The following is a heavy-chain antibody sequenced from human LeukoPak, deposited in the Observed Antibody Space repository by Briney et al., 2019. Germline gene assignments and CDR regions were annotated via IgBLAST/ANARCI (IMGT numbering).Heavy chain of an antibody. CDR3: ARGRTYYYDSSGWTYDY. V-gene: IGHV4-30-4*08. J-gene: IGHJ4*02. Sequence: SETLSLTCAVYGGSFSGYYWSWIRQPPGKGLEWIGYIYYSGGTYYNPSLKSRVTISVDTSKNQFSLKLSSVTAADTAVYYCARGRTYYYDSSGWTYDYWGQGTLVTVSS. CDR1: GGSFSGYY. D-gene: IGHD3-22*01. CDR2: IYYSGGT.